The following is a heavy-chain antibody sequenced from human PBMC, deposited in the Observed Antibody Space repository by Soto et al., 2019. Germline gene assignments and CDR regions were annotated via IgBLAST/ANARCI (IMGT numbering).Heavy chain of an antibody. CDR2: ISGSGSST. D-gene: IGHD3-3*01. CDR3: AKIGRVGVVSEHFDS. V-gene: IGHV3-23*01. Sequence: EVQLLESGGGLVQPGGSLRLSCAASGFTFNNYAMNWVRQAPGKGLEWVSTISGSGSSTYYAGSVKGRFTISRDNSKNTLYLQMNNLIDEDTAVYDFAKIGRVGVVSEHFDSWGQGTLVTVSS. CDR1: GFTFNNYA. J-gene: IGHJ4*02.